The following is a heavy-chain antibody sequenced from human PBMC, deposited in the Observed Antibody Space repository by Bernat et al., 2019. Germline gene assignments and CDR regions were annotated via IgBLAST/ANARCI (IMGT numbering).Heavy chain of an antibody. CDR1: GYTFTSYG. Sequence: QVQLVQSGAEVKKPGASVKVSCKASGYTFTSYGISWVRQAPGQGLEWMGWISAYNGNTNYAQKLQGRVTMTTDTSTSTAYMELRSLRSDDTAVYYCARDRDRAYSYGYTVERGPDYWGQGTLVTVSS. J-gene: IGHJ4*02. CDR2: ISAYNGNT. D-gene: IGHD5-18*01. V-gene: IGHV1-18*01. CDR3: ARDRDRAYSYGYTVERGPDY.